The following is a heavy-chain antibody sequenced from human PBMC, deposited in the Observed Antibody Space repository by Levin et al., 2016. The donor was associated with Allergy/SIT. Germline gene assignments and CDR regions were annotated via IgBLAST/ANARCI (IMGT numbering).Heavy chain of an antibody. J-gene: IGHJ5*02. CDR2: ISDSGAKA. CDR3: ARDSRPIAAGT. CDR1: GFTFSSYA. Sequence: GGSLRLSCAASGFTFSSYAMSWIRQAPGKGLEWVSAISDSGAKAFFADSVKGRFTISRDNSKNTVYLQMNSLRAEDTAIYYCARDSRPIAAGTWGQGTLVTVSS. V-gene: IGHV3-23*01. D-gene: IGHD6-13*01.